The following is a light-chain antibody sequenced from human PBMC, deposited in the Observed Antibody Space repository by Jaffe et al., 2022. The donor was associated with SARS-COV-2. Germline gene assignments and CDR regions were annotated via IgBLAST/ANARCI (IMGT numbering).Light chain of an antibody. CDR2: DAS. Sequence: DIQMTQSPSSLSAFVGNRVTITCQASQDINNYLSWYQQKPGKAPKLLIYDASILEAGVPSRFSGGGSATHFTFTIDNLQPEDIATYFCQHYDNYPLFGPGTKVDIK. J-gene: IGKJ3*01. CDR1: QDINNY. V-gene: IGKV1-33*01. CDR3: QHYDNYPL.